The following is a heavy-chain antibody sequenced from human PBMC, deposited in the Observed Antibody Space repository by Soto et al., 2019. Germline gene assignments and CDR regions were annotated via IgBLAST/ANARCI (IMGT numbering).Heavy chain of an antibody. D-gene: IGHD3-3*01. V-gene: IGHV3-30*04. J-gene: IGHJ4*02. CDR3: ARDQCFGGPRSCDNFDF. CDR1: GFTFTTYS. Sequence: QVQLVESGGGVVQPGRSLRLSCAASGFTFTTYSIQWVRQAPGKGLEWVAVISNDGRLKYYADSVKGRFTISRDSSKNTLYLQRNSLRSGDTAVYYGARDQCFGGPRSCDNFDFWGQGTLVTVSS. CDR2: ISNDGRLK.